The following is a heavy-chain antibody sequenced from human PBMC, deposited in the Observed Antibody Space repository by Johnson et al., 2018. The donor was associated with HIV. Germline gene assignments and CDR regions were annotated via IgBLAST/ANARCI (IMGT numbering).Heavy chain of an antibody. J-gene: IGHJ3*01. V-gene: IGHV3-53*01. CDR2: IYSGGRT. CDR3: ARDPITPYERGPDAFDV. CDR1: GFTVSNNF. Sequence: EVQLVESGGGLMQPGGSLRLSCVASGFTVSNNFMSWVRQAPGKGLEWVSVIYSGGRTYYTDSVKCRFTISRDTAKNTLYLQMNSLRVEDTAVYYCARDPITPYERGPDAFDVWGQGTVVTVSS. D-gene: IGHD2-21*01.